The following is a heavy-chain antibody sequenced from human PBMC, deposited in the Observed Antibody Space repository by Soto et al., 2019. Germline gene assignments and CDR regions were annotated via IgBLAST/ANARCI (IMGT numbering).Heavy chain of an antibody. CDR1: GDSISSGDW. D-gene: IGHD2-21*02. J-gene: IGHJ4*02. CDR2: IFHRGTT. V-gene: IGHV4-4*02. Sequence: QVQLQESGPGLVRPSGTLSLTCAVSGDSISSGDWWAWVRQAPGERLEWIGDIFHRGTTNYNPSLKCRVTISVDNSKNQFSLKLSYVTAADTAVYYCARTVYCDNDCFSFDSWGQGTLVTVSS. CDR3: ARTVYCDNDCFSFDS.